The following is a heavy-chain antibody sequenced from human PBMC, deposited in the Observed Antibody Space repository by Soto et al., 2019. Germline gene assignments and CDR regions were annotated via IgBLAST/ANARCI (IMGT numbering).Heavy chain of an antibody. D-gene: IGHD1-1*01. V-gene: IGHV1-18*01. J-gene: IGHJ4*02. CDR3: ARGRYGDY. CDR2: ISAHNGNT. Sequence: QVHLVQSGAEVKKPGSSVKVSCKGSGYAFPTYGITWVRQAPGQGLAWMGWISAHNGNTNYAQKLQGRVTVTRDTSTSTAYMEMRRLRSDDTAVYYCARGRYGDYWGQVALVTVSS. CDR1: GYAFPTYG.